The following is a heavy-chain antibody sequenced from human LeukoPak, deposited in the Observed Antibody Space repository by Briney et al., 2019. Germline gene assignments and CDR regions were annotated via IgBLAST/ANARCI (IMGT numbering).Heavy chain of an antibody. V-gene: IGHV3-7*01. J-gene: IGHJ4*02. CDR2: IKQDGSEK. Sequence: GGSLRLSCAASGFTFSSYWMSWVRQAPGQGLEWVANIKQDGSEKYYVDSVKGRFTISRDNAKNSLYLQMNSLRADDTAVYYCARDLWFGEYNQLYYFDYWGQGTLVTVSS. D-gene: IGHD3-10*01. CDR3: ARDLWFGEYNQLYYFDY. CDR1: GFTFSSYW.